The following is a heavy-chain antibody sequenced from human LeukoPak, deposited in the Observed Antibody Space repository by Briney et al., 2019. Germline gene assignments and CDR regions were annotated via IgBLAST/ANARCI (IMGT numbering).Heavy chain of an antibody. CDR3: ARDIYYYDSSGYNGMDV. CDR2: ISAYNGNT. CDR1: GYTFTSYG. V-gene: IGHV1-18*01. J-gene: IGHJ6*02. D-gene: IGHD3-22*01. Sequence: VASVKVSCKASGYTFTSYGISGVRQAPGQGLEWMGWISAYNGNTNYAQKLQGRVTMTTDTSTSTAYMELRSLRSDDTAVYYCARDIYYYDSSGYNGMDVWGQGTTVTVSS.